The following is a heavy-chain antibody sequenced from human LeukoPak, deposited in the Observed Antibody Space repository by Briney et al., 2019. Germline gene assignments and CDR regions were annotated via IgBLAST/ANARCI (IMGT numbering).Heavy chain of an antibody. V-gene: IGHV4-39*01. CDR1: GGSISGSSSY. D-gene: IGHD1-26*01. CDR3: ARGSPYAS. CDR2: IHYTRTT. J-gene: IGHJ5*02. Sequence: SETLSLTCTVSGGSISGSSSYWRWIRQPPGKGLDYIGSIHYTRTTYYNPSLKSRVTLSVDTSQNQFSLKLTSVTAADTAVYYCARGSPYASWGQGTLVTVSS.